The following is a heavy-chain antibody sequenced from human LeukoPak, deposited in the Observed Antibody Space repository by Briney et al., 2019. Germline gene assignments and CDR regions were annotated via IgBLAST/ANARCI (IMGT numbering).Heavy chain of an antibody. V-gene: IGHV1-69*04. CDR2: IIPILAIT. Sequence: SVKVSCKASGGTFRTYAIGWVRQAPGQGLEWMGRIIPILAITNYAQKFQGRVTITADKSTSTAYMELSSLRSEDTAVYYCAREDYDSSRGAFDIWGQGTRVTVSS. J-gene: IGHJ3*02. CDR1: GGTFRTYA. D-gene: IGHD3-22*01. CDR3: AREDYDSSRGAFDI.